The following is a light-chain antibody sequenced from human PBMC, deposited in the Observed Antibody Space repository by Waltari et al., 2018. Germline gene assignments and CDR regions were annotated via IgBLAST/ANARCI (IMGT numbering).Light chain of an antibody. V-gene: IGLV2-8*01. CDR3: NSYAGSNSVV. J-gene: IGLJ2*01. Sequence: QSALTPPPSASGSPGQSVTISCTGTTSDVGGYDCVSWYQQHPGKAPKLMIYEVNKRPSGVPDRFSGSKSGNMAYLTVSGLQAEDEAHYYCNSYAGSNSVVFGGGTKLTVL. CDR1: TSDVGGYDC. CDR2: EVN.